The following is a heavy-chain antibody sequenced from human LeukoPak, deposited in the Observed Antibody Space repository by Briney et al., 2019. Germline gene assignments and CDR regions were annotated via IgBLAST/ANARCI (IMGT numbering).Heavy chain of an antibody. V-gene: IGHV3-64*01. J-gene: IGHJ4*02. CDR1: GFTFSSYA. D-gene: IGHD3-16*02. CDR2: ISSNGGST. CDR3: ARGGYDYVWGSYRVFDY. Sequence: PGGSLRLSCAASGFTFSSYAMHWVRQAPGKGLEYVSAISSNGGSTYYANSVKGRFTISRDNSENTLYLQMGSLRAEDMAVYYCARGGYDYVWGSYRVFDYWGQGTLVTVSS.